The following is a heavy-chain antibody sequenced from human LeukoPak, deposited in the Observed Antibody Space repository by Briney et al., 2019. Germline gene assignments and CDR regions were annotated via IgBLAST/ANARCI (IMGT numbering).Heavy chain of an antibody. V-gene: IGHV3-23*01. Sequence: PGGSLSLSCAASGFTFSSYAMSWVRQAPGKGLEWVSAISGSGSSTYYADSVKGRFTISRDNSKNTLYLQMNSLRAEDTAVYYCAKVPSKKRTFESYYMDVWGKGTTVTVSS. J-gene: IGHJ6*03. CDR1: GFTFSSYA. CDR2: ISGSGSST. CDR3: AKVPSKKRTFESYYMDV.